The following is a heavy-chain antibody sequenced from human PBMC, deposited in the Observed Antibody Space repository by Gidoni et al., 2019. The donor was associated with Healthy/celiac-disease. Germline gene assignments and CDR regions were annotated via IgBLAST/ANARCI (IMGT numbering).Heavy chain of an antibody. CDR3: AREWEGRGYSYGWSTSYYFDY. CDR2: INHSGST. D-gene: IGHD5-18*01. Sequence: QVQLQQWGAGLLKPSETLSLTCAVYGGSFSGYYWSWIRQPPGKGLEWIGEINHSGSTNYNPSLKSRVTISVDTSKNQFSLKLSSVTAADTAVYYCAREWEGRGYSYGWSTSYYFDYWGQGTLVTVSS. J-gene: IGHJ4*02. V-gene: IGHV4-34*01. CDR1: GGSFSGYY.